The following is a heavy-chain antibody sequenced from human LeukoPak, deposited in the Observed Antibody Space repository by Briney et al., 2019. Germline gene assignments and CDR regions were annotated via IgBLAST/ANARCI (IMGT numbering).Heavy chain of an antibody. CDR1: GFTFSSYS. CDR3: ARPLVSSSSSGNY. Sequence: GGSLRLSCAASGFTFSSYSMNWVRQAPGRGLEWVSSISSSSSYIYYADSVKGRFTISRDNAKNSLYLQMNSLRAEDTAVYYCARPLVSSSSSGNYWGQGTLVTVSS. D-gene: IGHD6-6*01. V-gene: IGHV3-21*01. J-gene: IGHJ4*02. CDR2: ISSSSSYI.